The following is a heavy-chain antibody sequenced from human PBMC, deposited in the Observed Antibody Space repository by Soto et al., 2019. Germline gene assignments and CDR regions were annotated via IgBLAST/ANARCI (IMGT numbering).Heavy chain of an antibody. J-gene: IGHJ4*02. CDR3: ARATEYSSSFYYFDY. D-gene: IGHD6-6*01. V-gene: IGHV3-33*01. CDR1: GFTFSSYG. Sequence: GGSLRLACAASGFTFSSYGMHWVRQAPGKGLEWVAVIWYDGSNKYYADSVKGRFTISRDNSKNTLYLQMNSLRAEDTAVYYCARATEYSSSFYYFDYWGQGTLVTVSS. CDR2: IWYDGSNK.